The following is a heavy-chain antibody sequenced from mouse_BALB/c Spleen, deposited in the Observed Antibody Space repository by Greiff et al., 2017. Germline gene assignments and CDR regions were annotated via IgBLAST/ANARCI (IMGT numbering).Heavy chain of an antibody. D-gene: IGHD1-1*01. CDR1: GFSLTSYG. Sequence: VHLVESGPGLVQPSQSLSITCTVSGFSLTSYGVHWVRQSPGKGLEWLGVIWSGGSTDYNAAFISRLSISKDNSKSQVFFKMNSLQANDTAIYYCARYYGSSYGFAYGGQGTLVTVSA. CDR3: ARYYGSSYGFAY. J-gene: IGHJ3*01. CDR2: IWSGGST. V-gene: IGHV2-2*02.